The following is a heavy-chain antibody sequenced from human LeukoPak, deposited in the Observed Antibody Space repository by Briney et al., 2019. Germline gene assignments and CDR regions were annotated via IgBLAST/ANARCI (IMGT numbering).Heavy chain of an antibody. CDR3: ARGATRYYYDSSGFNWFDP. Sequence: ESGPRLVKPSETLSLTCTVSGGSISSYYWSWIRQPPGKGLEWIGYISYSGNINYNPSLKSRVTISVDTSKNQFSLKLSSVTAADTAVYYCARGATRYYYDSSGFNWFDPWGQGTLVTVSS. V-gene: IGHV4-59*12. CDR2: ISYSGNI. J-gene: IGHJ5*02. CDR1: GGSISSYY. D-gene: IGHD3-22*01.